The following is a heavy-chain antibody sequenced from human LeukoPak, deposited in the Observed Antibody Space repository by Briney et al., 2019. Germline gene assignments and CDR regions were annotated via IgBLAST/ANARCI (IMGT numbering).Heavy chain of an antibody. J-gene: IGHJ3*02. CDR2: IYDSGST. Sequence: SETLSLTCTVSGGSISSYYWSWIRQPPGKGLEWIGYIYDSGSTNYNPSLKSRVTISVDTSKNQFSLKLSSVTAADTAVYYCACLTTADAFDIWGQGTMATVSS. V-gene: IGHV4-59*01. CDR3: ACLTTADAFDI. D-gene: IGHD3-22*01. CDR1: GGSISSYY.